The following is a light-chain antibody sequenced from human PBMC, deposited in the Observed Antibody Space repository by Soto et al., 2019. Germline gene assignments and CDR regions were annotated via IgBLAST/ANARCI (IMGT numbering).Light chain of an antibody. V-gene: IGLV2-14*01. Sequence: QSVLTQPASVSGSPGQSITISCTGTSSDFGGYNYVSWYQQHPGKAPKLMIYEVSNRPSGVSNRFSGSKSGNTASLTISGLQAEDEADYYCSSYTSTTTRVVFGGGTKVTVL. CDR3: SSYTSTTTRVV. J-gene: IGLJ2*01. CDR1: SSDFGGYNY. CDR2: EVS.